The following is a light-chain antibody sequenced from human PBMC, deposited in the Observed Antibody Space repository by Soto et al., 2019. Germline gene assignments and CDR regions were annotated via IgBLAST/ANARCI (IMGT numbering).Light chain of an antibody. V-gene: IGLV2-14*01. Sequence: QSVLTQPASVSGSPGQSITISCTGTATYVGAYNYVSWYQQHPGRAPKLIIYAVTDRPSGVADRFSGSKSGDTASLTISGLQAEDEAHYYCSSFTSSTTLLFGGGTKVTVL. J-gene: IGLJ2*01. CDR3: SSFTSSTTLL. CDR1: ATYVGAYNY. CDR2: AVT.